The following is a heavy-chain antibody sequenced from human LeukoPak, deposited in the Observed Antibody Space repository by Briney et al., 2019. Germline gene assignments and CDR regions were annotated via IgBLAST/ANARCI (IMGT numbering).Heavy chain of an antibody. Sequence: PGRSLRLSCAASGFAFNTYAMYWVRQAPGKGLEWVAVISYDGTEKYYADSVKGRFTVSRDNAKNSLYLQMNSLRAEDTALYYCAKDISRKRLYYYYGMDVWGQGTTVTVSS. CDR3: AKDISRKRLYYYYGMDV. CDR1: GFAFNTYA. J-gene: IGHJ6*02. V-gene: IGHV3-30*01. CDR2: ISYDGTEK.